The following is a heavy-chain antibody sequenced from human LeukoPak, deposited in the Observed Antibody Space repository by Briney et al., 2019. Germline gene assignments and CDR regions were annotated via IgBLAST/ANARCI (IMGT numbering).Heavy chain of an antibody. J-gene: IGHJ5*02. CDR3: ARGVYYGSGSYSIRWFDP. Sequence: ASVKVSCKASGYTFTSYYMHWVRQAPGQGLEWMGVINPMSGTISYSQKFQGRVTMTRDTSTSTVYMDLSSLRSEGTALYYCARGVYYGSGSYSIRWFDPWGQGTLVTVSS. V-gene: IGHV1-46*01. CDR2: INPMSGTI. D-gene: IGHD3-10*01. CDR1: GYTFTSYY.